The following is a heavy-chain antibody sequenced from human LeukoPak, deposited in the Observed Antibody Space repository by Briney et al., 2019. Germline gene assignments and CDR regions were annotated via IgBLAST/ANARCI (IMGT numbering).Heavy chain of an antibody. D-gene: IGHD5-12*01. J-gene: IGHJ6*02. Sequence: PGGSLRLSCAASGFTFSSYAMHWVRQAPGKGLGWVAVISYDGSKKYYADAVKGRFTISRDNSKNTLYLQMNSLRAEDTAVYYCARERAATSGMDVWGQGTTVTVSS. CDR3: ARERAATSGMDV. CDR1: GFTFSSYA. V-gene: IGHV3-30-3*01. CDR2: ISYDGSKK.